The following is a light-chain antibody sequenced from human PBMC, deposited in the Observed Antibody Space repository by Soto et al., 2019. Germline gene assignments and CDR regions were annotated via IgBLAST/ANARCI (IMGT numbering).Light chain of an antibody. J-gene: IGKJ5*01. V-gene: IGKV1-5*01. CDR3: QQYNNYPIT. CDR1: QSISSW. Sequence: DIQMTQSPSTLSASVGDRVTITCRASQSISSWLAWYQQKPGKAPKFLIYDATILESGVPSRFSGSRSGTEFTLTISNLQPDDFATYYCQQYNNYPITFGRGTRLEIK. CDR2: DAT.